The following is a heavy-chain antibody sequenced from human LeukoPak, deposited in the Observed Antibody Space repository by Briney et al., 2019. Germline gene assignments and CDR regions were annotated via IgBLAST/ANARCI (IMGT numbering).Heavy chain of an antibody. Sequence: ASVKVSCKASGYTFSSYRISWVRQAPGQGLEWMGWISVYNGNTNYAQKLQGRVTMTTDTSTSTAYMELRSLTSDDTAVYYCARDSEYSGSSSDYWGQGTLVTVSS. D-gene: IGHD1-26*01. CDR2: ISVYNGNT. CDR1: GYTFSSYR. CDR3: ARDSEYSGSSSDY. J-gene: IGHJ4*02. V-gene: IGHV1-18*01.